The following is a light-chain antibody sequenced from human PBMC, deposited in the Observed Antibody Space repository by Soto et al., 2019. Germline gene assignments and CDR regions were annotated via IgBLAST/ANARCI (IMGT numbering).Light chain of an antibody. Sequence: NFMLTQPNSVSESPGKTVTISCTRSSGSIASNYVQWYQQRPGSAPTTVIYEDNQRPSGVPDRFSGSIDSSSNSASLTISGLKTEDEADYYCQSYDSSSLVFGGGTQLTVL. V-gene: IGLV6-57*04. CDR1: SGSIASNY. CDR2: EDN. J-gene: IGLJ3*02. CDR3: QSYDSSSLV.